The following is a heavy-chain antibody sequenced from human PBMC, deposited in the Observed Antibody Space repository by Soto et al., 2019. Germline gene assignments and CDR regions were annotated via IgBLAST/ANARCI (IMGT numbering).Heavy chain of an antibody. CDR2: IRNKANSYTT. CDR3: ARHKCSSTSCYLFFDDYGLDV. V-gene: IGHV3-72*01. D-gene: IGHD2-2*01. Sequence: PGGSLRLSCAASGFTFSDHYMEWVRPAPGKGLEWVGRIRNKANSYTTEYAASVKGRLTISRGDSKNLVYLQMNSLKASDTAMYYCARHKCSSTSCYLFFDDYGLDVWGQGTSVTVSS. CDR1: GFTFSDHY. J-gene: IGHJ6*02.